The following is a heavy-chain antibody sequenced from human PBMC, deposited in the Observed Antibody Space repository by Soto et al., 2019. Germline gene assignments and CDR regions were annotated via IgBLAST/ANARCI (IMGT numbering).Heavy chain of an antibody. Sequence: GGSLRLSCVVSGFTFSNYAMSWVRQAPGKGLEWVSVISGSGSSTHYADSLRGRFTTSRDNSEKTMYLQMNGLRAGDTAVYYCAKWAYGDYPGWADSWGQGTLVTVSS. V-gene: IGHV3-23*01. CDR3: AKWAYGDYPGWADS. D-gene: IGHD4-17*01. J-gene: IGHJ4*02. CDR1: GFTFSNYA. CDR2: ISGSGSST.